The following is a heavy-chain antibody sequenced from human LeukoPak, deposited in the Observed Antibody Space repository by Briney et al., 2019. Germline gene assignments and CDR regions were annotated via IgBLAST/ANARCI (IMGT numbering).Heavy chain of an antibody. CDR2: IRYDGSNK. V-gene: IGHV3-30*02. J-gene: IGHJ4*02. D-gene: IGHD3-22*01. Sequence: GGSLRLSCAASGFTFSSYGMHWVRQAPGKGLEWVAFIRYDGSNKYYADSVKGRFTISRDNSKNTLYLQMNSLRAEDTAVYYCAKVNDYYDSSGYGYWGQGTLVTVSS. CDR1: GFTFSSYG. CDR3: AKVNDYYDSSGYGY.